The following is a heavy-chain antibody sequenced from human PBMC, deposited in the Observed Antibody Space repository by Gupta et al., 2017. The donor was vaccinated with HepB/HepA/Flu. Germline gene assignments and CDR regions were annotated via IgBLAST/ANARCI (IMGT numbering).Heavy chain of an antibody. CDR1: GFTFSRYM. D-gene: IGHD3-10*01. CDR2: ISAAGGTI. Sequence: EMQLLESGGGLVQPGESLRLSCVASGFTFSRYMMTWVRQAPGKGRGWVSYISAAGGTIDYGDSVKGRFTISRDNFKNTLYLQMSSLRAEDTAVYYCAKVDSVSGEFWGQGTLVTVSS. J-gene: IGHJ4*02. V-gene: IGHV3-23*01. CDR3: AKVDSVSGEF.